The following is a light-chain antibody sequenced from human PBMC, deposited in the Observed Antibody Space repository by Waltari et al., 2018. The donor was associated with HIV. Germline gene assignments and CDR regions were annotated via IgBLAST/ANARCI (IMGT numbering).Light chain of an antibody. CDR1: QTVSSS. CDR2: TAS. CDR3: QQSFSFPLS. V-gene: IGKV1-39*01. Sequence: DIQMTQSPSSLSASVGDTVTIACRASQTVSSSLNWYQQTPGKAPRLLISTASTLQSGGPSRFSGSGSGTDFTLTISSLQPDDYATYYCQQSFSFPLSFGPGTRVDIK. J-gene: IGKJ3*01.